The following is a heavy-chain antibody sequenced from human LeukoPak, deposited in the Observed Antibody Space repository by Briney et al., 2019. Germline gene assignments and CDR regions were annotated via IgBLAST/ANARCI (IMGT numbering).Heavy chain of an antibody. CDR3: ARDNVRQLVPYYYYYMDV. CDR2: INPSGGST. CDR1: GYTFTSYY. D-gene: IGHD6-6*01. V-gene: IGHV1-46*01. J-gene: IGHJ6*03. Sequence: ASVKVSCKASGYTFTSYYMHWVRQAPGQGLEWMGIINPSGGSTSYAQKFQGRVTMTRDMSTSTVYMELSSLRSEDTAVYYCARDNVRQLVPYYYYYMDVWGKGTTVTVSS.